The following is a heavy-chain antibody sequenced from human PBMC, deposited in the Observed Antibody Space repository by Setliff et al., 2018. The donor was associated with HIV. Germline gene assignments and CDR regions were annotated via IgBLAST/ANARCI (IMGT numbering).Heavy chain of an antibody. J-gene: IGHJ4*02. D-gene: IGHD1-26*01. CDR3: ARDRGTQHYSFDY. CDR2: LYPSGIT. V-gene: IGHV3-66*03. CDR1: GFTFNTYA. Sequence: PGGSLRLSCAASGFTFNTYAMSWVRQAPGKGLEWVSILYPSGITNYAASVKGRFTISRDSSDATVSLQMNSLRSEDTAIYYCARDRGTQHYSFDYWGQGTLVTVSS.